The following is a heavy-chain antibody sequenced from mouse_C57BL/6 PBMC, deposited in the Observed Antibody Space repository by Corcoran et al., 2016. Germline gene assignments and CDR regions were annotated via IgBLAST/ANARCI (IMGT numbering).Heavy chain of an antibody. CDR1: GYTFTTYG. V-gene: IGHV9-3*01. Sequence: QIQLVQSGPELKKPGETVKISCKASGYTFTTYGMSWVKQAPGKGLKWMGWINTYSGVPTYADDFKGRFAFSLETSASTAYLQINNLKNEDTATYFCAKAYYGSSYSYWGQGTTLTVSS. J-gene: IGHJ2*01. D-gene: IGHD1-1*01. CDR2: INTYSGVP. CDR3: AKAYYGSSYSY.